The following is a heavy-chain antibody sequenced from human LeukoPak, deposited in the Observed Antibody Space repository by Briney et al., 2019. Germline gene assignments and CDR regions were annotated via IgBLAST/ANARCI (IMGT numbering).Heavy chain of an antibody. J-gene: IGHJ3*02. D-gene: IGHD1-26*01. CDR2: IYYSGST. CDR1: GGSISSGGYY. V-gene: IGHV4-31*03. CDR3: ARERWEPNAFDI. Sequence: MASETLSLTCTVSGGSISSGGYYWSWIRQHPGKGLEWIGYIYYSGSTYYNPSLKSRVTISVDTSKNQFSLKLSSVTAADTAVYYCARERWEPNAFDIWGQGTMVTVSS.